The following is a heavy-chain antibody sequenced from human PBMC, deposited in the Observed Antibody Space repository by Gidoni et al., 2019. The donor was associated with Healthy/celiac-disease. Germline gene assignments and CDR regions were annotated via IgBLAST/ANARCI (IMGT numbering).Heavy chain of an antibody. CDR3: ARGPPYYYDTPDAFDI. CDR2: ISSSSSYI. V-gene: IGHV3-21*01. Sequence: EVQLVDSGGGLVKPGGSLRLSCAASGFTFSSYSMNWVRPAPRKGLEWVASISSSSSYIYYADSGKGRFTISRDNAKNSLYLKMNSLRAEDTAVYYWARGPPYYYDTPDAFDIWVQGTMVTVSS. CDR1: GFTFSSYS. J-gene: IGHJ3*02. D-gene: IGHD3-22*01.